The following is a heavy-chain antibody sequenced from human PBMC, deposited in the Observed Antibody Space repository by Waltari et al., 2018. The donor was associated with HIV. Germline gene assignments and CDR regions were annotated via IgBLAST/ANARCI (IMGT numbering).Heavy chain of an antibody. V-gene: IGHV3-15*01. J-gene: IGHJ3*02. CDR3: ATVPHESKVYDAFGM. CDR2: INSYTDGWTT. Sequence: EVQLVESGGGLVKPGGSLRLSCAASGFSFSRAWMTWVRQAPGKGLEWVGRINSYTDGWTTYYAAPVKGKLTISRDDPKNALYLQMNSPQPEDTAVYFCATVPHESKVYDAFGMWGQGTKVTVSS. CDR1: GFSFSRAW. D-gene: IGHD4-4*01.